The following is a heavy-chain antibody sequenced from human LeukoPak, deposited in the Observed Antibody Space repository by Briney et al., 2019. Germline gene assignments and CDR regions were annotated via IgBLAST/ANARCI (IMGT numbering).Heavy chain of an antibody. D-gene: IGHD7-27*01. CDR1: GDSISSGNYY. Sequence: SQTLSLTCTVSGDSISSGNYYWTWIRQPAGKGLEWIGRIYTSGNTNYNPSRKHQVTISMDTSKHQFSLNLNSVTAADTAVYYCARDRAGDSFDIWGQRTMVTVSS. CDR2: IYTSGNT. V-gene: IGHV4-61*02. J-gene: IGHJ3*02. CDR3: ARDRAGDSFDI.